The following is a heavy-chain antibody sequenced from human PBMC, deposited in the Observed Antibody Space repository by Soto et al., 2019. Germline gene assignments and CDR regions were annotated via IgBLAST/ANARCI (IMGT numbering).Heavy chain of an antibody. V-gene: IGHV3-30-3*01. CDR2: ILSDGSNK. Sequence: GGSLRLSCAASGFTFSSYAMHWVRQAPGKGLEWVAVILSDGSNKWYVDSVKGRFTISRDNSKNTLYLQMNSLRAEDTAVYYCARDPRQYYFDYWGQGTLVTVSS. CDR1: GFTFSSYA. J-gene: IGHJ4*02. CDR3: ARDPRQYYFDY.